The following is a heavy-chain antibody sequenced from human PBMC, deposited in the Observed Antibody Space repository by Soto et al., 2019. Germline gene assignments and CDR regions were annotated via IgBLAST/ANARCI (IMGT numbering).Heavy chain of an antibody. CDR2: IYQSGST. CDR1: GGSISRGGYY. Sequence: QVQLQESGPGLVKPSQTLSLTCTVSGGSISRGGYYYNWIRQLPGKGLGWIGYIYQSGSTNYNPSLKSRVTISVDTSKNQLSLELSSVTAADTAVYYCARDGAGGYGLGWFDPWGQGTLVTVSS. J-gene: IGHJ5*02. CDR3: ARDGAGGYGLGWFDP. V-gene: IGHV4-31*03. D-gene: IGHD2-15*01.